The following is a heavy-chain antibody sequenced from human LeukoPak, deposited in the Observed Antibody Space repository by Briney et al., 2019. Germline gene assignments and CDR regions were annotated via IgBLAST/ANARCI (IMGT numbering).Heavy chain of an antibody. J-gene: IGHJ4*02. CDR3: AKEGYYGSGSYRHFDY. Sequence: GGSLRLSCAASGFTFSSYAMSWVRQAPGKGLEWVSAISGSGGSTYYADSVKGRFTISRDNSKNTLYLQMNSLRAEDTAVYYCAKEGYYGSGSYRHFDYWGQGTLVTVSS. V-gene: IGHV3-23*01. CDR1: GFTFSSYA. CDR2: ISGSGGST. D-gene: IGHD3-10*01.